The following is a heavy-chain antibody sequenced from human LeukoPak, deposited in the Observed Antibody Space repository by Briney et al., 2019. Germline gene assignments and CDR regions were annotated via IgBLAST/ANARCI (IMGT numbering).Heavy chain of an antibody. J-gene: IGHJ4*02. CDR2: IYYSGST. Sequence: PSETLSLTCTVSGGSISSDYWSWIRQPPGKGLEWIGYIYYSGSTNYNPSLKSRVTISVDTSKNQFSLKLSSVTAADTAVYYCASWIAAAGTLDYWGQGTLVTVSS. V-gene: IGHV4-59*01. CDR3: ASWIAAAGTLDY. CDR1: GGSISSDY. D-gene: IGHD6-13*01.